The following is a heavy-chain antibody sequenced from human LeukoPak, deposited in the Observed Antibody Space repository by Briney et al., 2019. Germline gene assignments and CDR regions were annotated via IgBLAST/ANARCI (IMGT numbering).Heavy chain of an antibody. J-gene: IGHJ4*02. CDR2: IYYSGST. D-gene: IGHD3-10*01. CDR1: GGSISSSSYY. CDR3: ARETSDYGSGSYYNLDY. V-gene: IGHV4-39*02. Sequence: SETLSLTCTVSGGSISSSSYYWGWIRQPPGKGLEWIGSIYYSGSTYYNPSLKSRVTISVDTSKNQFSLKLSSVTAADTAVYYYARETSDYGSGSYYNLDYWGQGTLVTVSS.